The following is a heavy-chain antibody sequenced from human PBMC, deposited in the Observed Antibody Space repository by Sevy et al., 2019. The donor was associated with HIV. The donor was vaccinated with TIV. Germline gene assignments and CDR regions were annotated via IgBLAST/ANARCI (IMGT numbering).Heavy chain of an antibody. Sequence: KVSCKASGGTFSSYGISWVQQAPGQGLEWIGGFIPIFGTTNYAQKFQGRVTITADESTSTAYMELSSLRSEDPAIYYCARLYHDGSGVQAFDIWGQGTMVTVSS. J-gene: IGHJ3*02. D-gene: IGHD3-22*01. CDR1: GGTFSSYG. CDR2: FIPIFGTT. CDR3: ARLYHDGSGVQAFDI. V-gene: IGHV1-69*01.